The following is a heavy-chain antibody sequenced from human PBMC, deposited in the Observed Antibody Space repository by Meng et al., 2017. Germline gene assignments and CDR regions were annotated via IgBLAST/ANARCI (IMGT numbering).Heavy chain of an antibody. CDR3: ASSAREGIAAAEG. V-gene: IGHV3-23*01. CDR2: ISGSGGST. J-gene: IGHJ4*02. CDR1: GFTFSSYA. Sequence: ETLSLTCAASGFTFSSYAMSWVRQAPGKGLEWVSAISGSGGSTYYADSVKGRFTISRDNSKNTLYLQMNSLRAEDTAVYYCASSAREGIAAAEGWGQGTLVTVS. D-gene: IGHD6-13*01.